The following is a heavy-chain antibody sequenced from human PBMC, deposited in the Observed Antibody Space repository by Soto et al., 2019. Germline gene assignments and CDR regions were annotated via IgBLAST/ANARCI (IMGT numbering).Heavy chain of an antibody. CDR1: GYSFTSSW. CDR2: IYPGDSDT. Sequence: GSLKISCKGSGYSFTSSWIGWVRQMPGKGLEWMGIIYPGDSDTRYSPSFQGQVTISADKSISTAYLQWSSLKASDTAMYYCARPVIAVAGTLQDLLDFWGQGTLVTGS. CDR3: ARPVIAVAGTLQDLLDF. D-gene: IGHD6-19*01. J-gene: IGHJ4*02. V-gene: IGHV5-51*01.